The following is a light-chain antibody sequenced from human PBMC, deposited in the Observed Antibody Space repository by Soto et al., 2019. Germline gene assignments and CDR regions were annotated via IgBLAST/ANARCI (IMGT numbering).Light chain of an antibody. V-gene: IGLV2-8*01. CDR1: SSDVGAYNY. CDR3: SSYAGSNNLI. CDR2: DVS. Sequence: QPVLTQPPSASGSPGQSVTISCTGTSSDVGAYNYVSWYQQHPGKAPKLMISDVSKRPSGVPDRFSGSKSGNTASLTVSGLHAEYEADYYSSSYAGSNNLIFGGGTKVTLL. J-gene: IGLJ2*01.